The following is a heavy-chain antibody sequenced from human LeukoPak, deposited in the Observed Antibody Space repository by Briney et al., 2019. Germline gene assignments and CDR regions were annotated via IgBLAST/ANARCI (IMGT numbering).Heavy chain of an antibody. D-gene: IGHD3-3*01. CDR3: ASLSGVSGAFDI. CDR2: IYYSGST. J-gene: IGHJ3*02. CDR1: GGSISSYY. V-gene: IGHV4-59*01. Sequence: PSETLSLTCRVSGGSISSYYWSWIRQPPGKGLDWIGYIYYSGSTNYNPSLKSRVTISIDTSKNQFSLKLTSVTAADTAVYYCASLSGVSGAFDIWGQGTVVTVSS.